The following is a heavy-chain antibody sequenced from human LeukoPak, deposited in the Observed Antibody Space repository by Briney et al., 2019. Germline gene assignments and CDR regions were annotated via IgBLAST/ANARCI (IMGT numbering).Heavy chain of an antibody. CDR2: IYYSGST. CDR3: ARTFMVRGVIITSDFDY. CDR1: GGSLSSSSYY. Sequence: KPSETLSLTCTVSGGSLSSSSYYWGWVRQPPVKGLEWVGGIYYSGSTYYNPSLKSRVTISVDTSKNQFSLKLSSVTAADTAVYYCARTFMVRGVIITSDFDYWGQGTLVTVSS. V-gene: IGHV4-39*01. D-gene: IGHD3-10*01. J-gene: IGHJ4*02.